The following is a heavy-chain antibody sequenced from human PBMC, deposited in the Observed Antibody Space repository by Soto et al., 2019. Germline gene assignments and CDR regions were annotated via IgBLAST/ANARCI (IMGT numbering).Heavy chain of an antibody. CDR3: ARTTAVPNTLRSRYFFDY. D-gene: IGHD4-17*01. Sequence: SETLSLTCTVSGASVSSASYYWSWIRQPPGKGLEWIGYIYYSGRTDYNPSLKSRVTISVDLSKNQFSLRLSSVTTADTALYYCARTTAVPNTLRSRYFFDYWGQGTLVTVSS. J-gene: IGHJ4*02. CDR1: GASVSSASYY. CDR2: IYYSGRT. V-gene: IGHV4-61*01.